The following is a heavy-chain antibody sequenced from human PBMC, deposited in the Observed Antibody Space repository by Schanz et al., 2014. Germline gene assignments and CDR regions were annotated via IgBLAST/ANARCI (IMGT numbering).Heavy chain of an antibody. J-gene: IGHJ6*02. CDR3: ATIGVNDYWRFGLDL. Sequence: QVQLVQSGAEVRKPGSSVRVSCKASGGTFTSYAFSWVRQAPGQGLEWMGRIIPIVDITNYAQKFLGRVTITADKSTSTAYMELKSLRSADTAVYYCATIGVNDYWRFGLDLWGQGTTGTVSS. CDR2: IIPIVDIT. CDR1: GGTFTSYA. V-gene: IGHV1-69*04. D-gene: IGHD3-16*01.